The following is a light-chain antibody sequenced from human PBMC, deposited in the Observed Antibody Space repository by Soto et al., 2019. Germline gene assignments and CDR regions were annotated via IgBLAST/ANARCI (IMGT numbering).Light chain of an antibody. CDR2: DTS. Sequence: EVMMRQSPGTPSVTPGEGAGLACRASQVIVDTLAWYQHKPGQPPRLLIYDTSTRATGVPTRFSGSRSGAEFTLTITTLQSEDFAVYYCQPYNNWPLTFGGGTKLDNK. CDR3: QPYNNWPLT. V-gene: IGKV3-15*01. J-gene: IGKJ4*01. CDR1: QVIVDT.